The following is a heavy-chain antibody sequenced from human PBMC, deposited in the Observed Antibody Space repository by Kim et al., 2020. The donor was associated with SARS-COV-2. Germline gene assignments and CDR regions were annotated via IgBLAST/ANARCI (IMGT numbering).Heavy chain of an antibody. CDR2: ISSSGSTI. D-gene: IGHD3-3*01. V-gene: IGHV3-48*03. J-gene: IGHJ6*02. Sequence: GGSLRLSCAASGFTFSSYEMNWVRQAPGKGLEWVSYISSSGSTIYYADSVKGRFTISRDNAKNSLYLQMNSLRAEDTAVYYCARDYDFWSGYYPLQKTAYYYYGMDVWGQGTTVTVSS. CDR3: ARDYDFWSGYYPLQKTAYYYYGMDV. CDR1: GFTFSSYE.